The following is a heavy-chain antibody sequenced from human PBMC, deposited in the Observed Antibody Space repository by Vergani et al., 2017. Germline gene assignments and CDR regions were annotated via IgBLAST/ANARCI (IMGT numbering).Heavy chain of an antibody. V-gene: IGHV4-59*01. CDR2: IYYSGST. Sequence: QVQLQESGPGLVKPSETLSLTCTVSGGSISSYYWSWIRQPPGKGLEWIGYIYYSGSTNYNPSLKSRVTISVDTSKNQFSLKLSSVTAADTVVYYCARLMTTVTYYYGMDVWGQGTTVTVSS. CDR3: ARLMTTVTYYYGMDV. D-gene: IGHD4-17*01. CDR1: GGSISSYY. J-gene: IGHJ6*02.